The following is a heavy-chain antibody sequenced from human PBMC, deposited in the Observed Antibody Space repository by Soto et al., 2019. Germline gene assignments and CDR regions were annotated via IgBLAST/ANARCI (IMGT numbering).Heavy chain of an antibody. CDR2: IRSKAYGGTT. D-gene: IGHD5-12*01. CDR1: GFTFGDYA. Sequence: GGSLRLSCTASGFTFGDYAMSWFRQAPGKGLEWVGFIRSKAYGGTTEYAASGKGRFTISRDDSKSIAYLQMNSLKTEDTAVYYCTRDMIGRDGYNYDAFDIWGQGTMVTVSS. V-gene: IGHV3-49*03. CDR3: TRDMIGRDGYNYDAFDI. J-gene: IGHJ3*02.